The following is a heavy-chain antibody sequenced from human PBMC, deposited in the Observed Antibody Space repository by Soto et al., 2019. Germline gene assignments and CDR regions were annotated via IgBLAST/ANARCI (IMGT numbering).Heavy chain of an antibody. V-gene: IGHV1-69*13. CDR1: GCTYSSYS. D-gene: IGHD2-15*01. CDR2: IIPIFGTA. CDR3: ARDGGRHSGGIDY. Sequence: SVKVSCKASGCTYSSYSINWVRQAPGQGLEWMGEIIPIFGTANYAQKFQGRVTITADESTSTAYMELSSLRSEDTAVYYCARDGGRHSGGIDYWCQGNMVTVSS. J-gene: IGHJ4*02.